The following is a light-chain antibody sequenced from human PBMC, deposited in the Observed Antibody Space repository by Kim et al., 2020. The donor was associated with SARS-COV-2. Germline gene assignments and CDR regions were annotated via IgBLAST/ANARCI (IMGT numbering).Light chain of an antibody. Sequence: VSVDPGQTASITCSGDKLGDKYACWYQQKPGQSPVLVIYQDSKRPSGIPERFSGANSGNTATLTISGTQAMDEADYYCQAWDSSPVFGGGTQLTVL. V-gene: IGLV3-1*01. CDR1: KLGDKY. J-gene: IGLJ2*01. CDR3: QAWDSSPV. CDR2: QDS.